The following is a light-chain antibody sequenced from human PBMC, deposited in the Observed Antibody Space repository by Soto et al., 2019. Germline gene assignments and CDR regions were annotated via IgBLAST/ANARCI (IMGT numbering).Light chain of an antibody. J-gene: IGKJ5*01. Sequence: EIVLTQSPGTLSLSPGETATLSCRASQSVRSNYLAWYQQKPGQAPRLLIYGASTRATGIPARFSGSGSGTEFTLTISSLQSEDFAVYYCQQYNNWPPITFGQGTRLEIK. V-gene: IGKV3D-15*01. CDR1: QSVRSN. CDR3: QQYNNWPPIT. CDR2: GAS.